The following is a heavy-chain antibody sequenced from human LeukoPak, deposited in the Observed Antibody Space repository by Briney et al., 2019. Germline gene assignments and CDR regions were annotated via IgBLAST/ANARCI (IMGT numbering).Heavy chain of an antibody. Sequence: GGSLRLSCAASGFTFSSYWMFWVRQAPGKGLEWVANIKQDGSEKHYVDSVKGRFTISRDNAKNSPYLQMNSLRAEDTAVYYCARKAYCGGDCYLGNWFFDLWGRGTLVIVSS. CDR3: ARKAYCGGDCYLGNWFFDL. V-gene: IGHV3-7*01. J-gene: IGHJ2*01. D-gene: IGHD2-21*02. CDR2: IKQDGSEK. CDR1: GFTFSSYW.